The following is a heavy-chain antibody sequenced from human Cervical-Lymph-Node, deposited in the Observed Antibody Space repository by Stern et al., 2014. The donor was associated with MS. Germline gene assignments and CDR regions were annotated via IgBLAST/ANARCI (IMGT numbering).Heavy chain of an antibody. D-gene: IGHD6-13*01. V-gene: IGHV4-4*07. Sequence: QLQLQESGPGLVKPSETLSLTCSVSGGSISSYYWNWIRQPAGKGLEWIGRIYTSGNINYTPSLKSRVTMSVDTSKNQFSLKLTSVTAADTAVYYCARWGAALEDYYYGMDVWGQGTTVTVSS. CDR1: GGSISSYY. J-gene: IGHJ6*02. CDR2: IYTSGNI. CDR3: ARWGAALEDYYYGMDV.